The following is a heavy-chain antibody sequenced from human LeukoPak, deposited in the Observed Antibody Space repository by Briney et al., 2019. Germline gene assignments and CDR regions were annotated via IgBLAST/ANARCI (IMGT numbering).Heavy chain of an antibody. CDR3: ARDLSSTSNWELDY. Sequence: ASVKVSCKASGYTFIHYFIHWVRQAPGQGLEWMGRINSNSGGTEYTQKFQGRVTMTGDTSITTVYMELSSLTSDDTAVYYCARDLSSTSNWELDYWGQGTRVTVSS. J-gene: IGHJ4*02. CDR1: GYTFIHYF. D-gene: IGHD7-27*01. V-gene: IGHV1-2*06. CDR2: INSNSGGT.